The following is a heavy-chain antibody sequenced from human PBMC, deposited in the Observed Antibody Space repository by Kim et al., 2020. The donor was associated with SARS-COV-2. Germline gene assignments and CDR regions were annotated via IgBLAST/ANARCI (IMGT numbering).Heavy chain of an antibody. CDR3: AKEHSSGWPYGMDV. J-gene: IGHJ6*02. V-gene: IGHV3-33*06. CDR2: IWYDGSNK. D-gene: IGHD6-19*01. CDR1: GFTFSSYA. Sequence: GGSLRLSCAASGFTFSSYAMHWVRQAPGKGLEWVAVIWYDGSNKYYADSVKGRFTISRDNSKNTLYLQMNSLRAEDTAVYYCAKEHSSGWPYGMDVWGQGTTVTVSS.